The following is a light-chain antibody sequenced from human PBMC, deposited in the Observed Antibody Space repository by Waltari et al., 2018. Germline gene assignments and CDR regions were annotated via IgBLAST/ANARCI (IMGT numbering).Light chain of an antibody. Sequence: EIVLTQSPATLSLSPGERATPSCRASQSVRTYLAWYQHRPGQAPRLLIYDASNRATGVPARFSGSGSGTDFTLTISGLQPEDFAVYYCQERSNWPGGAFGGGTKVEIK. CDR3: QERSNWPGGA. CDR1: QSVRTY. V-gene: IGKV3-11*01. J-gene: IGKJ4*01. CDR2: DAS.